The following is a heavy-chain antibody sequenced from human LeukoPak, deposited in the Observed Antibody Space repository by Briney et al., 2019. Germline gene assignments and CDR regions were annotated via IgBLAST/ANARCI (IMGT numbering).Heavy chain of an antibody. J-gene: IGHJ4*02. CDR3: AKSPYRGGSSWTEFDY. D-gene: IGHD6-13*01. Sequence: GGSLRLSCAASGFTFDDYAMHWVRQAPGKGLEWVSGISWNSGSIGYADSVKGRFTISRDNAKNSLYLQMNSLRDDDTAVYYCAKSPYRGGSSWTEFDYWGQGTLVTVSS. V-gene: IGHV3-9*01. CDR1: GFTFDDYA. CDR2: ISWNSGSI.